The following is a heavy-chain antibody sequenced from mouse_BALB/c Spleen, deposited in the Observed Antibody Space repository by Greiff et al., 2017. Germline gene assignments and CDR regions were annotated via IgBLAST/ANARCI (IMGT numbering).Heavy chain of an antibody. Sequence: EVQLQQSGPSLVKPSQTLSLTCSVTGDSITSGYWNWIRKFPGNKLEYMGYISYSGSTYYNPSLKSRISITRDTSKNQYYLQLNSVTTEDTATYYCERYPIYYGNYDYAMDYWGQGTSVTVSS. CDR3: ERYPIYYGNYDYAMDY. J-gene: IGHJ4*01. D-gene: IGHD2-1*01. V-gene: IGHV3-8*02. CDR1: GDSITSGY. CDR2: ISYSGST.